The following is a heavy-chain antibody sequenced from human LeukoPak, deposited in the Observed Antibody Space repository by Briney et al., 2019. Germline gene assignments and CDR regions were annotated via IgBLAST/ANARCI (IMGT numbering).Heavy chain of an antibody. D-gene: IGHD6-6*01. CDR1: GYSFTSYW. CDR2: IDPSDSYT. J-gene: IGHJ3*02. V-gene: IGHV5-10-1*01. CDR3: ARPLEEYSASSDAFDI. Sequence: GESLKISCKGSGYSFTSYWISWARQMPGKGLEWMGRIDPSDSYTNYSPSFQGHVTISADKSISTAYLQWSSLKASDTAMYYCARPLEEYSASSDAFDIWGQGTMVTVSS.